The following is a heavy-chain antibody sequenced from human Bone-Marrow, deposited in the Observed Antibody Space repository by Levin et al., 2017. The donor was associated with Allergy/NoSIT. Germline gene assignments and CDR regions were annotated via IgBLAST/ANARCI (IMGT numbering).Heavy chain of an antibody. CDR3: ARIHIQLWSPFDY. Sequence: GESLKISCAASGFKLSTYLMGWVRQAPGKGLEWVANIKEDGSEKFYVDSVEGRFTISRDNAENSLYLQMNSLRAEDTAVYYCARIHIQLWSPFDYWGQGTLVTVSS. CDR2: IKEDGSEK. V-gene: IGHV3-7*01. J-gene: IGHJ4*02. D-gene: IGHD5-18*01. CDR1: GFKLSTYL.